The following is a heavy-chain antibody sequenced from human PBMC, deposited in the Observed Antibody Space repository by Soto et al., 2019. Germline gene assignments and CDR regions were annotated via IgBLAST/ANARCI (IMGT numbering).Heavy chain of an antibody. CDR1: GYTFTSYY. J-gene: IGHJ6*02. CDR2: INPSGGST. V-gene: IGHV1-46*01. CDR3: AREGQGSCGSCYYYEMDD. Sequence: ASVKVSCKASGYTFTSYYMHWVRQAPGQGLEWMGIINPSGGSTSYAQKFQGRVTVTRDTSTSTVYMQLSSLRSEDTAVYYCAREGQGSCGSCYYYEMDDWGQGTTVTVSS. D-gene: IGHD2-15*01.